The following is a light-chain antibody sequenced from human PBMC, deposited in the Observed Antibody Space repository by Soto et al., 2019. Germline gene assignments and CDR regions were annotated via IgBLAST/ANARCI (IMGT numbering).Light chain of an antibody. CDR3: QQRRNWPLT. CDR1: QSVDSY. Sequence: EIVLTQSPATLSLSPGERATLSCRASQSVDSYLTWYQQKPGQAPRLLIYDVSKRATGIPVRFSGSGYGTDFTLTISSLEPEDVAIYYCQQRRNWPLTFGGGTKVEIK. CDR2: DVS. V-gene: IGKV3-11*01. J-gene: IGKJ4*01.